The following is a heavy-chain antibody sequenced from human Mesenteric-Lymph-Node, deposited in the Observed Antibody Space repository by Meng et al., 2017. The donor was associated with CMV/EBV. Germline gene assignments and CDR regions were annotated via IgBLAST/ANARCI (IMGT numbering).Heavy chain of an antibody. CDR2: INHSGST. J-gene: IGHJ4*02. Sequence: QGQPPQWGTGLFEPSEPLSLTCAVYGGSFSGYYWSWIRQPPGKGLEWIGEINHSGSTNYNPSLKSRVTISVDTSKNQFSLKLSSVTAADTAVYYCARHQRWLKSEGGFDYWGQGTLVTVSS. V-gene: IGHV4-34*02. CDR1: GGSFSGYY. CDR3: ARHQRWLKSEGGFDY. D-gene: IGHD4-23*01.